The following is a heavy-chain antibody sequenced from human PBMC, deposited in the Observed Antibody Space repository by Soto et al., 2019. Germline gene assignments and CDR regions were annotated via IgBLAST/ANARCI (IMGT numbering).Heavy chain of an antibody. D-gene: IGHD6-19*01. CDR3: ARGPFGWYGFDY. CDR1: GFTFSGNW. CDR2: INSDGTTT. J-gene: IGHJ4*02. V-gene: IGHV3-74*01. Sequence: EVQLVESGGGLVQPGGSLRLSCAGSGFTFSGNWMHGVRQAPGKGLVWVSRINSDGTTTNYADSVKGRFTISRDNAKNTLVLQMSSLRAEDTAVYYCARGPFGWYGFDYWGQGTLITVSS.